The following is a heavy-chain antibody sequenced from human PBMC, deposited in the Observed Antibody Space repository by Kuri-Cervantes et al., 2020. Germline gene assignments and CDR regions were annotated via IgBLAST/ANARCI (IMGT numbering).Heavy chain of an antibody. CDR3: ARGPYYYDSSGYPTSHAFDI. Sequence: SETLSLTCTVSGGSISSSSYYWGWIRQPSGKGLEWIGSIYYSGSTYYNPSLKSRVTISVDTSKNQFSLKLSSVTAADTAVYYCARGPYYYDSSGYPTSHAFDIWGQGTMVTVSS. CDR2: IYYSGST. CDR1: GGSISSSSYY. D-gene: IGHD3-22*01. V-gene: IGHV4-39*01. J-gene: IGHJ3*02.